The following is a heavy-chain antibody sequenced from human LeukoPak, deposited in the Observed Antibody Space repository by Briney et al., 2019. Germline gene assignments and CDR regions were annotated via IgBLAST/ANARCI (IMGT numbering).Heavy chain of an antibody. CDR1: GGSISSYY. D-gene: IGHD7-27*01. CDR2: IYYSGST. Sequence: SETLSLTCTVSGGSISSYYWSWIWQPPGKGLEWIGYIYYSGSTNYNPSLKSRVTISVDTSKNQFSLKLSSVTAADTAVYYCARGIWGRWYFDLWGRGTLVTVSS. J-gene: IGHJ2*01. CDR3: ARGIWGRWYFDL. V-gene: IGHV4-59*01.